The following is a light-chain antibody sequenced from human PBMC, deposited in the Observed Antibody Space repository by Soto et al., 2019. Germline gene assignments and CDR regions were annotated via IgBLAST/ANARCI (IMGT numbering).Light chain of an antibody. CDR1: QDINRW. J-gene: IGKJ1*01. CDR3: KQFSLYWA. CDR2: NAD. V-gene: IGKV1-5*01. Sequence: DIQMTQSPSTLSASVGDRVTITCRASQDINRWLAWYQQKPGKAPKILIYNADTLESGVTSRFSGSGYGTEFILNISSLQPEDFATYYCKQFSLYWAFGQGTK.